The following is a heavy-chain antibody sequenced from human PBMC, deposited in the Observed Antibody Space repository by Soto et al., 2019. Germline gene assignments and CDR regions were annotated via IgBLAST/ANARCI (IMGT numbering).Heavy chain of an antibody. D-gene: IGHD3-3*01. Sequence: GGSLRLSCAASGFTFSSYAMSWVRQAPGKGLEWVSAISGSGGSTYYADSVKGRFTISRDNSKNTLYLQMDSLRAEDTAVYYRAIIGTIFGGIFDIWGQGTMVTVSS. CDR2: ISGSGGST. CDR1: GFTFSSYA. V-gene: IGHV3-23*01. CDR3: AIIGTIFGGIFDI. J-gene: IGHJ3*02.